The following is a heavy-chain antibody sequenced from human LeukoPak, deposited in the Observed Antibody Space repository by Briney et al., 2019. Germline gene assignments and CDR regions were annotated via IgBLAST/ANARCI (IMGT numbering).Heavy chain of an antibody. D-gene: IGHD3-3*01. J-gene: IGHJ3*02. V-gene: IGHV3-30-3*01. CDR2: ISSDGSDK. CDR3: ARESWSDSVAFDI. CDR1: GFTFSYYA. Sequence: GRSLRLSCAASGFTFSYYAMHWVRQAPGKGLEWVAFISSDGSDKYYADSMKGRFTISRDDSKNTLYLQMTSLRGEDTAMYYCARESWSDSVAFDIWGLGTMVIVSS.